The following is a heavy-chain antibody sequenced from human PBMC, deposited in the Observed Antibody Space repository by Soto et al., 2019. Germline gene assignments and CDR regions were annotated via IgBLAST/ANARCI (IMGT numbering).Heavy chain of an antibody. CDR2: IWYDGSNK. V-gene: IGHV3-33*01. CDR3: ARYFIRYYYYGMDV. J-gene: IGHJ6*02. Sequence: GGSLRLSCAASGVTFSSYGMHWVRQAPGKGPEWVAVIWYDGSNKYYADSVKGRFTISRDNSKNTLYLQMNSLRAEDTAVYYCARYFIRYYYYGMDVWGQGTTVTVSS. CDR1: GVTFSSYG.